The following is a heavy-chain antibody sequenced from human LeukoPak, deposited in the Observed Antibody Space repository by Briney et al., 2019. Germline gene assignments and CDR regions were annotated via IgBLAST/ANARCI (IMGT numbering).Heavy chain of an antibody. D-gene: IGHD6-13*01. CDR2: VDPENGET. V-gene: IGHV1-69-2*01. Sequence: GASVKVSCKVSGYTFTDYYMHWGHQAPGKGLEWMGLVDPENGETIYAEKFQGRVTITADTSTDTAYMELSSLRSEDTVGYYCAAGDRSSCLYWGQGTLVTVSS. CDR3: AAGDRSSCLY. J-gene: IGHJ4*02. CDR1: GYTFTDYY.